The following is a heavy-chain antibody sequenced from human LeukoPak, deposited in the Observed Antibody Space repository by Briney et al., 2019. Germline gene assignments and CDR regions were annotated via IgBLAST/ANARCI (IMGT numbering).Heavy chain of an antibody. Sequence: SQTLSLTCTVSGGSTSSGYYWGWIRQPPGKGLEWIGSIYHSGSTYYNPSLKSRVTISVDTSKNQFSLKLSSVTAADTAVYYCARAGITMIVAIYYFDYWGQGTLVTVSS. D-gene: IGHD3-22*01. CDR1: GGSTSSGYY. J-gene: IGHJ4*02. CDR3: ARAGITMIVAIYYFDY. CDR2: IYHSGST. V-gene: IGHV4-38-2*02.